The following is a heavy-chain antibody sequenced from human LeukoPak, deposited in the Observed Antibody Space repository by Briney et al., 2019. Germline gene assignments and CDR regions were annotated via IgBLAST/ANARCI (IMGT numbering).Heavy chain of an antibody. CDR1: GGSISRGGYY. CDR2: IYHSGST. Sequence: PSQTLSLTCTVSGGSISRGGYYWSWIRQPPGKGLEWIGYIYHSGSTYYNPSLKSRVTISVDRSKNQFSLKLSSVTAADTAVYYCARESIAARPSYAFDIWGQGTMVTVSS. CDR3: ARESIAARPSYAFDI. J-gene: IGHJ3*02. D-gene: IGHD6-6*01. V-gene: IGHV4-30-2*01.